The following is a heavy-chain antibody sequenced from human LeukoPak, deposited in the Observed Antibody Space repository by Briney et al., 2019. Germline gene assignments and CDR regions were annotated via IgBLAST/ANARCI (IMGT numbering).Heavy chain of an antibody. CDR2: ISPHNGNT. D-gene: IGHD3-10*01. CDR1: GYTFTSYG. CDR3: ARDEAFYYGSGSLRNGMDV. J-gene: IGHJ6*04. Sequence: GASVKVSCKASGYTFTSYGISWVRQAPGQGLEWMGWISPHNGNTNYAQKFQGRVTMTTDTSTSTAYMELRSLRSDDTAVYYCARDEAFYYGSGSLRNGMDVWGKGTTVTVSS. V-gene: IGHV1-18*04.